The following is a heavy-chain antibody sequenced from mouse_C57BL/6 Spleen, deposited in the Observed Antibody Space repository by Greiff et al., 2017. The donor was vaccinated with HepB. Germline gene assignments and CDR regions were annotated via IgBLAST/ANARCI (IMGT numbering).Heavy chain of an antibody. CDR2: ISSGGSYT. V-gene: IGHV5-6*01. CDR1: GFTFSSYG. J-gene: IGHJ4*01. CDR3: ARYLPGAMDY. Sequence: EVQVVESGGDLVKPGGSLKLSCAASGFTFSSYGMSWVRQTPDKRLEWVATISSGGSYTYYPDSVKGRFTISRDNAKNTLYLQMSSLKSEDTAMYYCARYLPGAMDYWGQGTSVTVSS.